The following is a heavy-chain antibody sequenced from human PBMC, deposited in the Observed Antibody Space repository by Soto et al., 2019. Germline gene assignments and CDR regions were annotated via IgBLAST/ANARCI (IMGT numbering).Heavy chain of an antibody. V-gene: IGHV4-30-2*01. CDR1: GGSISSGGYS. J-gene: IGHJ4*02. CDR3: ARGHDSGDC. CDR2: IYHSGTT. D-gene: IGHD3-22*01. Sequence: QLQLQESGSGLVKPSQTLSLTCAVSGGSISSGGYSWSWFRQPPGKGLEWIGYIYHSGTTYYNPSLKSRVTISIDTSKNQFSLKLSSVTAADTAMYYCARGHDSGDCWGQGTLVTVSS.